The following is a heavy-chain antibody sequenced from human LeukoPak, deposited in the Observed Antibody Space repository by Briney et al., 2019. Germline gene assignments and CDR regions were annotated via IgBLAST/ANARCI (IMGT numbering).Heavy chain of an antibody. CDR2: ISSSSSYI. Sequence: GGSLRLSCAASGFTFSSYSMNWVRQAPGKGLEWVSSISSSSSYIYYADSVKGRFTISRDNANNSLYLQMNSLRAEDTAVYYCARIMDAVVTPGSDYWGQGTLVTVSS. D-gene: IGHD4-23*01. CDR1: GFTFSSYS. CDR3: ARIMDAVVTPGSDY. V-gene: IGHV3-21*01. J-gene: IGHJ4*02.